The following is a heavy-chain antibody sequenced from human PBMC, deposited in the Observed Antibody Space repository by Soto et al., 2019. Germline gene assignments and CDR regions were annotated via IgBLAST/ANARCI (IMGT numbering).Heavy chain of an antibody. D-gene: IGHD2-2*01. V-gene: IGHV1-8*01. CDR2: MNPNSGNT. Sequence: GASVKVSCKASGYTFNSYDINWVRQATGQGLEWMGWMNPNSGNTGYAQKFQGRVTMTRNTSISTAYMELSSLRSEDTAVYYCARGGPYCSSTSCLSNWFDPWGQGTLVTVSS. CDR3: ARGGPYCSSTSCLSNWFDP. J-gene: IGHJ5*02. CDR1: GYTFNSYD.